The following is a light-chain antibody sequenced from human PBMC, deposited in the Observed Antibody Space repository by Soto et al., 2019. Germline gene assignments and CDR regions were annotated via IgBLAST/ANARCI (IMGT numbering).Light chain of an antibody. Sequence: DIQMTQSPSSLSASVGDRVTITCRASQSISSYLNWYQQKPGKAPKLLIYAASSLQSGVPSRFSGSGSGTDFTLTISSLQPEDFATYYCQQSYSTHWTFGQGTKVEIX. J-gene: IGKJ1*01. CDR1: QSISSY. CDR2: AAS. CDR3: QQSYSTHWT. V-gene: IGKV1-39*01.